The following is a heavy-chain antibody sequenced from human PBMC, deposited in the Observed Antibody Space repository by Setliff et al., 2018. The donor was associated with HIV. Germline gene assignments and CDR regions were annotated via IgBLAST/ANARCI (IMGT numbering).Heavy chain of an antibody. D-gene: IGHD6-25*01. CDR3: TTGTGYGLFEH. CDR1: GIAVTESS. Sequence: WASVKVSCKVSGIAVTESSIHWVRQTPERGLEWMGGIEPEDGKRVDTQKFQGRVTISRDTSTNIGYMALSSLRPEDTAMYYCTTGTGYGLFEHWGRGTPVTGS. CDR2: IEPEDGKR. V-gene: IGHV1-24*01. J-gene: IGHJ4*02.